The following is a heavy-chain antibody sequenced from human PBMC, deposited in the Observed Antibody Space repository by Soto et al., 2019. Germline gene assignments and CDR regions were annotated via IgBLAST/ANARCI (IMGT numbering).Heavy chain of an antibody. D-gene: IGHD5-12*01. V-gene: IGHV1-69*06. CDR3: AKAGYSGYDWDYYYGMDV. Sequence: SVKVSCKASGGTFSSYAISWVRQAPGQGPEWMGGIIPIFGTANYAQKFQGRVTITADISTSTAYMELSSLRSEDTAVYYCAKAGYSGYDWDYYYGMDVWGQGTTVTVSS. CDR1: GGTFSSYA. CDR2: IIPIFGTA. J-gene: IGHJ6*02.